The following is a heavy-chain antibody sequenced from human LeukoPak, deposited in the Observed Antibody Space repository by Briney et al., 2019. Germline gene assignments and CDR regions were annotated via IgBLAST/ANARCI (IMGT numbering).Heavy chain of an antibody. V-gene: IGHV1-18*04. CDR3: ARNMITFGGVIVMPFDY. Sequence: ASVKVSCKASGYTFTSYYMHWVRQAPGQGLEWMGWISAYNGNTNYAQKLQGRVTMTTDTSTSTAYMELRSLRSDDTAVYYCARNMITFGGVIVMPFDYWGQGTLVTVSS. CDR2: ISAYNGNT. D-gene: IGHD3-16*02. CDR1: GYTFTSYY. J-gene: IGHJ4*02.